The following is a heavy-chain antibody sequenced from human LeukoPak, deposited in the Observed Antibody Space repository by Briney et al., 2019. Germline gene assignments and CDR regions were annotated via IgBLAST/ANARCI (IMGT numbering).Heavy chain of an antibody. CDR2: IYYSGST. V-gene: IGHV4-59*08. CDR1: GVSISSYY. J-gene: IGHJ4*02. Sequence: NPSETLSLTCTVSGVSISSYYWSWLRQPPGKGLEWIGYIYYSGSTNYNPSLKSRVTISVDTSKNQFSLKLSSVTAADTAVYYCARQGEQWLVRIFDYWGQGTLVTVSS. CDR3: ARQGEQWLVRIFDY. D-gene: IGHD6-19*01.